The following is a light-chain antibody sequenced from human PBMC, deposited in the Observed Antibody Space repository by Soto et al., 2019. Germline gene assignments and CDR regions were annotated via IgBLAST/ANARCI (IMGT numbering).Light chain of an antibody. CDR3: QQYGGSPYT. CDR1: QSVSSSY. CDR2: GAS. Sequence: EIVLTQSPGTLSLSPGERATLSCRASQSVSSSYLAWYQQKPGQAPRLLIYGASSRATGIPDRFSGSGSGTDFTLPISRLEPEDFAVYYCQQYGGSPYTFGQGTKLEIK. J-gene: IGKJ2*01. V-gene: IGKV3-20*01.